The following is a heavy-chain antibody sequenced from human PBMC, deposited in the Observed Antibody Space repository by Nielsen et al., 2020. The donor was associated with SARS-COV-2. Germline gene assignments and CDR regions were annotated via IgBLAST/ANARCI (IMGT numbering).Heavy chain of an antibody. D-gene: IGHD6-6*01. Sequence: GESLIFCCKGSGYIITCYWIGWVRQLPGRGQGWVGIIYPGDSDTRYSPSFQGQVTISADKSISTAYLQWSRLKASDTAMYYCARRSPPDYWGQGTLVTVSP. CDR2: IYPGDSDT. J-gene: IGHJ4*02. V-gene: IGHV5-51*01. CDR1: GYIITCYW. CDR3: ARRSPPDY.